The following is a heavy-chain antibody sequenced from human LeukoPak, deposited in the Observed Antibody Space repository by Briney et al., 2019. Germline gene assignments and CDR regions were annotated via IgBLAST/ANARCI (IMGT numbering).Heavy chain of an antibody. V-gene: IGHV1-69*13. Sequence: WASVKVSCKASGGTFSSYAISWVRQAPGQGLEWMGGIIPIFGTANYAQKFQGRVTITADESKSTAYMELSSLRSEDTAVYYCAEAGPDAFDIWGQGTMVTVSS. CDR3: AEAGPDAFDI. D-gene: IGHD6-13*01. CDR2: IIPIFGTA. CDR1: GGTFSSYA. J-gene: IGHJ3*02.